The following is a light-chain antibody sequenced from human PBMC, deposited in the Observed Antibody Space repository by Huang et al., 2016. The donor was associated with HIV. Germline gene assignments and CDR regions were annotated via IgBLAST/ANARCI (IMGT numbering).Light chain of an antibody. CDR2: DTS. CDR3: QQPGS. Sequence: EIVLTQSPATLSLSPGERATLSCRASQSVSGYLAWYQQKPGQAPRLLIYDTSTRATVSPARFSGSGSETDFTLTISSLEPEDFAVYYCQQPGSFGQGTKVDIK. J-gene: IGKJ2*01. V-gene: IGKV3-11*01. CDR1: QSVSGY.